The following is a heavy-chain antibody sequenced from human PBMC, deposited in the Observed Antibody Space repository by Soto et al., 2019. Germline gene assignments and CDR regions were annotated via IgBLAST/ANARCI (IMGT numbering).Heavy chain of an antibody. J-gene: IGHJ4*02. CDR2: IYSGGYT. V-gene: IGHV3-53*01. CDR1: GFTVSNNY. D-gene: IGHD3-10*01. CDR3: ATRGGGGGY. Sequence: EVQLVESGGGLIQPGGSLRLSCAVSGFTVSNNYMSWVRQAPGKGLEGVSVIYSGGYTAYGDSVKGRFTISRDNSKNTLYFKKKRLGAGDAGCFYGATRGGGGGYWGQGTLVTVSS.